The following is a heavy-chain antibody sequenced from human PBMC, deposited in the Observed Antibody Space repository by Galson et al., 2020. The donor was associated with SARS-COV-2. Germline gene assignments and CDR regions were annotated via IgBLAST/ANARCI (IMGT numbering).Heavy chain of an antibody. V-gene: IGHV1-2*02. CDR2: INPNSGGT. J-gene: IGHJ6*02. Sequence: ASVKVSCKASGYTFTGYYMHWVLQAPGQGLEWMGWINPNSGGTNYAQKFQGRVTMTRDTSISTAYMELSRLRSDDTAVYYCARDTLGASSSWYRTYYDYGMDVWGQGTTVTVAS. CDR1: GYTFTGYY. D-gene: IGHD6-13*01. CDR3: ARDTLGASSSWYRTYYDYGMDV.